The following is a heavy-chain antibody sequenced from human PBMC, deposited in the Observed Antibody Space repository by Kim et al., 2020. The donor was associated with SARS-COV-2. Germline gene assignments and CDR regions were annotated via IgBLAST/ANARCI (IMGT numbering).Heavy chain of an antibody. V-gene: IGHV1-8*01. D-gene: IGHD6-13*01. CDR3: AIGKIGSRQFDY. Sequence: AYAQKFQGRVTMIRNTSISTAYMDLSSLRSEDTAVYYCAIGKIGSRQFDYWGQGTLVTVSS. J-gene: IGHJ4*02.